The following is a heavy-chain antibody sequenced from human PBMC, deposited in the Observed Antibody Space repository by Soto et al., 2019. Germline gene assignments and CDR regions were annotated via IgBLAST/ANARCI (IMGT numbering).Heavy chain of an antibody. CDR3: ATWHEREHAFDV. CDR2: LFDVDGS. J-gene: IGHJ3*01. Sequence: GGSLRLSCAAFGLTISGKKSVAWVRQAPGEGLEWVSALFDVDGSSYADSVKGRFTTSSDSSKTTVYLQMNDLRPDDTAVYYCATWHEREHAFDVWGQGTTVTV. V-gene: IGHV3-53*01. D-gene: IGHD1-1*01. CDR1: GLTISGKKS.